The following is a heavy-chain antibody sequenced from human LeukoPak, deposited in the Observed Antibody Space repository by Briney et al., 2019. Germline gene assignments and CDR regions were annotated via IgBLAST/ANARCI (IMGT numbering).Heavy chain of an antibody. CDR2: IYYSGST. V-gene: IGHV4-39*01. CDR3: ASAVEMATMGAFDI. Sequence: SGTLSLTCTVSGGSISSSSYYWGWIRQPPGKGLEWIGSIYYSGSTYYNPSLKSRVTISVDTSKNQFSLKLSSVTAADTAVYYCASAVEMATMGAFDIWGQGTMVTVSS. D-gene: IGHD5-24*01. J-gene: IGHJ3*02. CDR1: GGSISSSSYY.